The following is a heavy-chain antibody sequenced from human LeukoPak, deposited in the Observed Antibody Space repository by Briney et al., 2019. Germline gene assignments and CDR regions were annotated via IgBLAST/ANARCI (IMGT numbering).Heavy chain of an antibody. CDR3: AKDAEGYSFAHSDY. Sequence: GGSLRLSCAAAGFTFSSYAMSWVRQAPGKGLDWVSGISASGGYTYYADSVKGRFTISRDNSKNTLYLQMNSLRAEDTAVYYCAKDAEGYSFAHSDYWGQGTLVTVSS. J-gene: IGHJ4*02. V-gene: IGHV3-23*01. D-gene: IGHD5-18*01. CDR2: ISASGGYT. CDR1: GFTFSSYA.